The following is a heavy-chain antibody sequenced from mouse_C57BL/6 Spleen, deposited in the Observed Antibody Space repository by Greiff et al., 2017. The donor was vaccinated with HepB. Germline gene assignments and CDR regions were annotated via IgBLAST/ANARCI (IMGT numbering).Heavy chain of an antibody. D-gene: IGHD1-1*01. J-gene: IGHJ1*03. CDR1: GFSLTSYA. CDR3: ASNTVVDSEWYFDV. V-gene: IGHV2-9-1*01. CDR2: IWTGGGT. Sequence: VQLKESGPGLVAPSQSLSITCTVSGFSLTSYAISWVRQPPGKGLEWLGVIWTGGGTNYNSALKSRLSISKDNSKSQVFLKMNSLQTDDTARYYCASNTVVDSEWYFDVWGTGTTVTVSS.